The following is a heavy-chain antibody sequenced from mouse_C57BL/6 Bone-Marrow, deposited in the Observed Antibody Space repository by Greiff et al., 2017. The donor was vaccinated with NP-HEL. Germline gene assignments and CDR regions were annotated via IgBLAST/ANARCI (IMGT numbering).Heavy chain of an antibody. Sequence: EVQLQQSGPELVKPGASVKISCKASGYTFTDYYMNWVKQSPGKSLEWIGDINPNNGGTSYNQKFKGKATLTVDKSSSTAYMELRSLTSEDSAVYYCASWRDYYYYAMDYWGQGTSVTVSS. J-gene: IGHJ4*01. CDR2: INPNNGGT. CDR1: GYTFTDYY. V-gene: IGHV1-26*01. D-gene: IGHD1-1*01. CDR3: ASWRDYYYYAMDY.